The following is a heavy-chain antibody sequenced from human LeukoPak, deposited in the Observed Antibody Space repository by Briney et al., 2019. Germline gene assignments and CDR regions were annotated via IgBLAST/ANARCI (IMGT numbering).Heavy chain of an antibody. Sequence: GGSLRLSCAASGFSLSTYTMKWVRQAPGKGLEWVSSISSSGSNTYYADSVKGRFTISRDNAKNSLHLQMNSLRAEDTAMYYCARVPPHYWGQGTLVTVSS. CDR1: GFSLSTYT. V-gene: IGHV3-21*01. CDR3: ARVPPHY. CDR2: ISSSGSNT. J-gene: IGHJ4*02.